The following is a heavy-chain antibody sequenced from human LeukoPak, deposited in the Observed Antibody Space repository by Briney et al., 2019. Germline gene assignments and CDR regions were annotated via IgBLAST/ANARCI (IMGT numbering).Heavy chain of an antibody. CDR1: GFTFSSYG. J-gene: IGHJ4*02. CDR3: AKDDAWLQFGE. D-gene: IGHD3-10*01. CDR2: ISPRGDIT. Sequence: GGSLRLSCAASGFTFSSYGMSWVRQAPGKGLEWVSGISPRGDITYYADSVKGRFTVSRGNFKNTLYLEVISLTAEDTAVYYCAKDDAWLQFGEWSQGTLVTVSS. V-gene: IGHV3-23*01.